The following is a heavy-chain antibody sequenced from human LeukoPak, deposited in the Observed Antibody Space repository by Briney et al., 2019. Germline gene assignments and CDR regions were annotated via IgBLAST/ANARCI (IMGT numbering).Heavy chain of an antibody. CDR2: IYYSGST. V-gene: IGHV4-61*05. Sequence: SETLSLTCAVSGGSISGNSYYWGWIRQPPGKGLEWIGYIYYSGSTNYNPSLKSRVTISVDTSKNQFSLKLSSVTAADTAVYYCALEGIAVAGPEGSFDYWGQGTLVTVSS. D-gene: IGHD6-19*01. CDR1: GGSISGNSYY. CDR3: ALEGIAVAGPEGSFDY. J-gene: IGHJ4*02.